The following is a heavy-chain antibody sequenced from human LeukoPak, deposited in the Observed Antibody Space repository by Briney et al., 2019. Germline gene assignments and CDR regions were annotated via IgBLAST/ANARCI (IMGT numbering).Heavy chain of an antibody. Sequence: SETLSLTCTVSGGPISGYSWGWIRQPPGKGLEWIGYISYSGYTTYNPSLKSRVTVSVATSKNHFSLELSSVTAADTATYYCARRDYDGRLPYAFDIWGQGTVVTVSS. D-gene: IGHD4-23*01. J-gene: IGHJ3*02. CDR2: ISYSGYT. CDR3: ARRDYDGRLPYAFDI. CDR1: GGPISGYS. V-gene: IGHV4-59*08.